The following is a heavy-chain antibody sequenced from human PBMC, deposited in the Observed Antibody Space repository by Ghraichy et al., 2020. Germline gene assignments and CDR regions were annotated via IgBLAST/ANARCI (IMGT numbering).Heavy chain of an antibody. CDR1: GGSISSSTHY. CDR3: ARRTLIVRAKGYYGMDV. J-gene: IGHJ6*02. D-gene: IGHD1-26*01. Sequence: SETLSLTCTVSGGSISSSTHYWGWIRQPPGKGLEWIGSISYVGSAYYNPSLKSRVTISVDTSTNHLSLKLTSVTAADTAVYYCARRTLIVRAKGYYGMDVWGQGTTVTVSS. CDR2: ISYVGSA. V-gene: IGHV4-39*02.